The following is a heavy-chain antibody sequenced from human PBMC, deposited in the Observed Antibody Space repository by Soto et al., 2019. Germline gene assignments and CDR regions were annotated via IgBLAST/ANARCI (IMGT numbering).Heavy chain of an antibody. V-gene: IGHV3-23*01. CDR3: AKGPYCGGDCYFYYYGMDV. D-gene: IGHD2-21*02. CDR2: ISGSGGST. CDR1: GFTFSSYA. Sequence: AGGSLRLSCAASGFTFSSYAMSWVRQAPGKGLDWVSAISGSGGSTYYADSVKGRFTISRDNSKNTLYLQMNSLRAEDTAVYYCAKGPYCGGDCYFYYYGMDVWGQGTTVTVSS. J-gene: IGHJ6*02.